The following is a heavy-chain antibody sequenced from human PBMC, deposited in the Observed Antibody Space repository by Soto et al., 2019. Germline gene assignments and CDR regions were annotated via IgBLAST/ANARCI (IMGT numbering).Heavy chain of an antibody. CDR3: AKPTQIYSYGGYFDY. CDR1: GFTFSSYG. Sequence: GGSLRLSCAASGFTFSSYGMHWVRQAPGKGLEWVAVISYDGSNKYYADSVKGRFTISRDNSKNTLYLQMNSLRAEDTAVYYCAKPTQIYSYGGYFDYWGQGTLVTVSS. V-gene: IGHV3-30*18. CDR2: ISYDGSNK. J-gene: IGHJ4*02. D-gene: IGHD5-18*01.